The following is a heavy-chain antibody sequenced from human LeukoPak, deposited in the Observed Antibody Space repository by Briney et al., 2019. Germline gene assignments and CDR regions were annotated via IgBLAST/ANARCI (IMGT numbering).Heavy chain of an antibody. CDR3: ARRTEMASDY. J-gene: IGHJ4*02. CDR2: IYYSGST. D-gene: IGHD5-24*01. CDR1: GGSISSYY. Sequence: PSETLSLTCTVSGGSISSYYWSWIRQPPGKGLEWIGYIYYSGSTNYNPSLKSRVTISVDTSKNQFSLKLSSVTAADTAVYYCARRTEMASDYWGQGTLVTVSS. V-gene: IGHV4-59*08.